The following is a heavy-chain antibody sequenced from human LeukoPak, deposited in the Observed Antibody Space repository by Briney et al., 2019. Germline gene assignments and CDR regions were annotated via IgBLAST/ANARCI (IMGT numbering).Heavy chain of an antibody. CDR3: ARGVYAFDI. Sequence: GGSLRLSCAASGFTFDDYTMHWVRHAPGKGLEWVSLISWDGGSTYYADSVKGRFTISRDNAKNSLYLQMNSLRDEDTAIYYCARGVYAFDIWGQGTMVTVSS. J-gene: IGHJ3*02. CDR1: GFTFDDYT. V-gene: IGHV3-43*01. CDR2: ISWDGGST.